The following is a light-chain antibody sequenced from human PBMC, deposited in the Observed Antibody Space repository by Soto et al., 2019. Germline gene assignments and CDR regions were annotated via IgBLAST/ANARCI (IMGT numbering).Light chain of an antibody. J-gene: IGKJ1*01. V-gene: IGKV1-5*03. Sequence: DIQMTQSPSTLSASVGDRVTITCRASQSISSWLAWYQQKPGKAPKLLIYKASSLESGVPSRFSGSGSGTEFTLPISSLQPDDFATYYCQQYNSYSRWTFGQGTKVDIK. CDR1: QSISSW. CDR2: KAS. CDR3: QQYNSYSRWT.